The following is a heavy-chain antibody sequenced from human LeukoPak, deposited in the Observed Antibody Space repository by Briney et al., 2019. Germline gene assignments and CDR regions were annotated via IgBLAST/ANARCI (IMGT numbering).Heavy chain of an antibody. J-gene: IGHJ4*02. Sequence: PGGSLRLSCAASGFTFSSYWMSWVRQAPGKGLEWVANIKQDGSEKYYVDSVKGRFTISRDNAKNSLYLQMNSLRAEDTAVYYCARERYSGYDYFGYFDYWGQGTLVTVSS. V-gene: IGHV3-7*01. D-gene: IGHD5-12*01. CDR3: ARERYSGYDYFGYFDY. CDR1: GFTFSSYW. CDR2: IKQDGSEK.